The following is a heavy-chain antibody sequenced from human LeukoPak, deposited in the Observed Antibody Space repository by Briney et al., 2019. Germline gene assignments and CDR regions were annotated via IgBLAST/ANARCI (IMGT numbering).Heavy chain of an antibody. J-gene: IGHJ4*02. Sequence: PGGSLRLSCAASGFTFSSYAMSWVRQAPGKGLEWVSGISWTSDTIYYADSVKGRFTISRDNAKNSLYLQMNSLRAEDTAVYYCARDPDYWGQGTLVTVSS. V-gene: IGHV3-48*04. CDR3: ARDPDY. CDR2: ISWTSDTI. CDR1: GFTFSSYA.